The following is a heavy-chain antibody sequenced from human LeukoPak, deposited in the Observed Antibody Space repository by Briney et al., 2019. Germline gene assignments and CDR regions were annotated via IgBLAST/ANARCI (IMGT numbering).Heavy chain of an antibody. CDR1: GYTFTTYY. D-gene: IGHD3-9*01. Sequence: ASVKVSCKASGYTFTTYYVHWVRQAPGQGLEWMGIINPSGGSTTYAQKFRGRLTMTRDMSTSTVYMELSSLRSEDTAVYYCARGSRSVYNLLTGKRYFDYWGQGTLLTVSS. CDR3: ARGSRSVYNLLTGKRYFDY. CDR2: INPSGGST. J-gene: IGHJ4*02. V-gene: IGHV1-46*01.